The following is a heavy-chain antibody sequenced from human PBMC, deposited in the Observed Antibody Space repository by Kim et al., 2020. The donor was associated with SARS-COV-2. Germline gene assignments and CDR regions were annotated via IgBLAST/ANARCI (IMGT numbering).Heavy chain of an antibody. Sequence: SETLSLTCKVYGGAFSGHYWSWIRQRPGKGLEWVGEIDHSGITTYHPSLESRVTISKDTARNDFSLRLRSVTAADTAVYYCASGLWRSYSSSHYYIYGLDVWGHGTTVIVSS. CDR2: IDHSGIT. D-gene: IGHD5-18*01. CDR1: GGAFSGHY. J-gene: IGHJ6*02. CDR3: ASGLWRSYSSSHYYIYGLDV. V-gene: IGHV4-34*01.